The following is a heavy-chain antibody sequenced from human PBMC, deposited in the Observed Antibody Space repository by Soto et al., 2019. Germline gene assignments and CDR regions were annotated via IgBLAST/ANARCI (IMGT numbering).Heavy chain of an antibody. CDR2: IYYSGSA. D-gene: IGHD3-22*01. V-gene: IGHV4-59*01. J-gene: IGHJ5*02. CDR3: ARAKREYYYDSSGYAKAVDWFDP. CDR1: GASISSYH. Sequence: SETLSLTCTVSGASISSYHWSWIRQTPGKGLEWIGYIYYSGSANYNPSLKSRVTFSVDTSKNQVSLKLSSVTAADTAVYYCARAKREYYYDSSGYAKAVDWFDPWGQGTLVTVSS.